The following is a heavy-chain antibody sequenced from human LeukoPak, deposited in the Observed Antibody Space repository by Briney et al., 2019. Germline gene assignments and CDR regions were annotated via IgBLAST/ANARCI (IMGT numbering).Heavy chain of an antibody. D-gene: IGHD3-16*02. J-gene: IGHJ4*02. CDR1: GGSISSYY. Sequence: SETLSLTCTVSGGSISSYYWSWIRQPAGKGLEWIGRIYTSGSTNYNPSLKSRVTMSIDTSKNQFSLKLSSVTAADTTVYYCARVGDDYVWGSYRLVYYFDYWGQGTLVTVSS. CDR2: IYTSGST. CDR3: ARVGDDYVWGSYRLVYYFDY. V-gene: IGHV4-4*07.